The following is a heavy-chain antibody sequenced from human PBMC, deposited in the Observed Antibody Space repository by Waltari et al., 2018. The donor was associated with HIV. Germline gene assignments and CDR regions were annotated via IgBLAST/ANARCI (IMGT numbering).Heavy chain of an antibody. D-gene: IGHD3-22*01. J-gene: IGHJ3*02. CDR2: IRYCGAT. Sequence: QVHLQQWGAGLLKPSETLSLTCGVSGGSFTEYFWSWIRQSPGKVLGCIGEIRYCGATTYHPSLMCRVTMSVDRPKRRFSLNLRSLSAADTAVYYCARGGSNGANNYRLGYLMPIDMWGPGTTVIVS. CDR1: GGSFTEYF. V-gene: IGHV4-34*01. CDR3: ARGGSNGANNYRLGYLMPIDM.